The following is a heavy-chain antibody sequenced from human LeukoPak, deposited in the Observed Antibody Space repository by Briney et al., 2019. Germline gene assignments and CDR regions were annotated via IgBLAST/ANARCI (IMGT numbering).Heavy chain of an antibody. V-gene: IGHV3-23*01. D-gene: IGHD3-22*01. J-gene: IGHJ4*02. CDR2: ISGSSSSS. CDR1: GFTFSSYV. Sequence: GGSLRLSCAASGFTFSSYVMTWVRQAPGKGLEWVSGISGSSSSSYYADSVKGRFTISRDYSNNTVYLQMNSLRAEDTAVYYRVKEGEVVITHRFDSWGQGTLVTVSS. CDR3: VKEGEVVITHRFDS.